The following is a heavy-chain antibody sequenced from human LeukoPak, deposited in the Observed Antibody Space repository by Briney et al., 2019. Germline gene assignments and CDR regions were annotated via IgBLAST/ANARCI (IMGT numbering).Heavy chain of an antibody. CDR2: ISSDGSTI. CDR1: GFTFSSYE. Sequence: GGSLRLSCAASGFTFSSYEMNWVRQAPGKGLEWVSFISSDGSTIYSADSVKGRFTISRDNAKNLLHLQMNSLRAEDTAVYYCARGWDSYTFDYWGQGTLATVSS. V-gene: IGHV3-48*03. D-gene: IGHD3-16*01. J-gene: IGHJ4*02. CDR3: ARGWDSYTFDY.